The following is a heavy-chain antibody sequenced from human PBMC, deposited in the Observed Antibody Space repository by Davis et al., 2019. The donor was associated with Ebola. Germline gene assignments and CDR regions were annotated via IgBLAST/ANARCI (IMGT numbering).Heavy chain of an antibody. CDR1: GFTFSTYW. Sequence: GGSLRPSCVASGFTFSTYWMTWVRQAPGKGLEWVSAISGSGGTTYYAGSVKGRFTVSRDNSKKTMYLQMNSLRAEDTAVYYCAKSGLSFGVVKYHYGMDVWGKGTTVTVSS. D-gene: IGHD3-3*01. J-gene: IGHJ6*04. CDR3: AKSGLSFGVVKYHYGMDV. CDR2: ISGSGGTT. V-gene: IGHV3-23*01.